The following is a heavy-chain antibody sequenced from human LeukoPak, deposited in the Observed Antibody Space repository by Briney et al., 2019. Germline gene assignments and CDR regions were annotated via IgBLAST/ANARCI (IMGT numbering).Heavy chain of an antibody. CDR3: TSFGHYDTTGYPVGDY. CDR1: GFTFNNAW. J-gene: IGHJ4*02. D-gene: IGHD3-22*01. Sequence: GGSLRLSCAASGFTFNNAWMSWVRQAPGKGLEWVGRIKREIDGGTTDYAAPVRGRFTISRDDSKNTLYLQMNSLKTEDTALYYCTSFGHYDTTGYPVGDYWGQGTLVTVSS. CDR2: IKREIDGGTT. V-gene: IGHV3-15*01.